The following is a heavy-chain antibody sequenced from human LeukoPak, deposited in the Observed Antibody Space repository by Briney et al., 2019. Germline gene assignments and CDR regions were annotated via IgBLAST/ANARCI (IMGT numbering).Heavy chain of an antibody. J-gene: IGHJ6*03. CDR3: AKFGLRFLEWPFYYMDV. Sequence: PGGSLRLSCAASGFTFSSYAMSWVRQAPGKGLEWVSAISGSGGSTYYADSVKGRFTISRDNSKNTLYLQMNSLRAEDTAVYYCAKFGLRFLEWPFYYMDVWGKGTTVTVSS. CDR1: GFTFSSYA. CDR2: ISGSGGST. V-gene: IGHV3-23*01. D-gene: IGHD3-3*01.